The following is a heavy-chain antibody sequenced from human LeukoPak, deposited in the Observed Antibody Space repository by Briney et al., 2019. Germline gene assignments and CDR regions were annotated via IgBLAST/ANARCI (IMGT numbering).Heavy chain of an antibody. J-gene: IGHJ4*02. V-gene: IGHV1-2*02. CDR3: ARVWDLPFDY. Sequence: ASVKVSCKASGYTFTGYYIHWVRQAPGQGLERMGWIGPNSGDTNYAQKFQGRVTMTRDTSISTAYMELGRLRSDDTAVYCCARVWDLPFDYWGQGTLVTVSS. CDR2: IGPNSGDT. D-gene: IGHD1-26*01. CDR1: GYTFTGYY.